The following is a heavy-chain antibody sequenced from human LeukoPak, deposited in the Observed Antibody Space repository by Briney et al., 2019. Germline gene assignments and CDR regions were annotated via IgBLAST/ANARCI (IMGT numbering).Heavy chain of an antibody. CDR3: AKDQRVDIVATIYDY. D-gene: IGHD5-12*01. J-gene: IGHJ4*02. V-gene: IGHV3-23*01. CDR1: GFTFSSYA. Sequence: GRSLRLSCAASGFTFSSYAMSWVRQAPGKGLEWVSAISGSGGSTYYADSVKGRFTISRDNSKNTLYLQMNSLRAEDTAVYYCAKDQRVDIVATIYDYWGQGTLVTVSS. CDR2: ISGSGGST.